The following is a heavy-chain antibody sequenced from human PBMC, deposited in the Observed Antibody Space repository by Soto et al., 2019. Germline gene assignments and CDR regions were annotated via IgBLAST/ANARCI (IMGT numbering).Heavy chain of an antibody. D-gene: IGHD3-22*01. CDR2: ISSSSSYI. CDR1: GFTFSSYS. Sequence: EVQLVESGGGLVKPGGSLRLSCAASGFTFSSYSMNWVRQAPGKGLEWVSSISSSSSYIYYADSVKGRCTISRDNAKNSLYLQMNSLRAEDTAVYYCARGLYYYDSSGYYGNWDQGTLVTVSS. J-gene: IGHJ4*02. V-gene: IGHV3-21*01. CDR3: ARGLYYYDSSGYYGN.